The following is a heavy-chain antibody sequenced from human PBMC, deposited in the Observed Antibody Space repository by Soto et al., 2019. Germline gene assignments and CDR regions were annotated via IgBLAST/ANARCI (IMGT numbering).Heavy chain of an antibody. CDR3: AKEHKSIRFLEWFHYYYYGMDV. Sequence: PGGSLRLSCAASGFTFSSYGMHWVRQAPGKGLEWVAVISYDGSNKYYADSVKGRFTISRDNSKNTLYLQMNSLRAEDTAVYYCAKEHKSIRFLEWFHYYYYGMDVWGQXTTVTV. D-gene: IGHD3-3*01. V-gene: IGHV3-30*18. CDR1: GFTFSSYG. CDR2: ISYDGSNK. J-gene: IGHJ6*02.